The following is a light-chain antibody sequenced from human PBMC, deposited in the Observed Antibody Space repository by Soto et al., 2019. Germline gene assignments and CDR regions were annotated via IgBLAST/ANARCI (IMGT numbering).Light chain of an antibody. CDR3: FSYAGSSTYV. CDR2: EGS. CDR1: STDVRTYNL. V-gene: IGLV2-23*01. Sequence: QSALAQPASVSGSPVQSITISCSVTSTDVRTYNLVARYLNHPCEAPKLMIYEGSKRPSGVSNRFSGSKSGNTASLTISGLQAADEADYICFSYAGSSTYVFGTGTKVTVL. J-gene: IGLJ1*01.